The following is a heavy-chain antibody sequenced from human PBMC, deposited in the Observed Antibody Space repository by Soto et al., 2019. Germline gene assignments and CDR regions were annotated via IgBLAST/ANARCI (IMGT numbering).Heavy chain of an antibody. Sequence: QVQLVQSGAEVKKPGASVKVSCKTSGYTFTSYHISWVRQAPGQGLEWMGWISAYNTNTNYAQKFQGRVTMTTDTLTSPAYMELRSLRSDAPAVYYCARDTPPTDYWGQGTLVTVSS. CDR3: ARDTPPTDY. D-gene: IGHD2-15*01. V-gene: IGHV1-18*01. CDR2: ISAYNTNT. CDR1: GYTFTSYH. J-gene: IGHJ4*02.